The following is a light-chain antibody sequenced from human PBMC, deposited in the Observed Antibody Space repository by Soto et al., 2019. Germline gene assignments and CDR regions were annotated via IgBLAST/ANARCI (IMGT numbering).Light chain of an antibody. V-gene: IGKV1-39*01. CDR1: QSITTY. CDR3: QQSYSTPT. Sequence: DIQMTQSPSSLSASVGDRVTITCRASQSITTYLNWYQHKPGKAPKLLIYTAATLQSGVPLRFSGGGSGTDFTLTISGRQPEDFATYYCQQSYSTPTFGQGTKVEV. J-gene: IGKJ1*01. CDR2: TAA.